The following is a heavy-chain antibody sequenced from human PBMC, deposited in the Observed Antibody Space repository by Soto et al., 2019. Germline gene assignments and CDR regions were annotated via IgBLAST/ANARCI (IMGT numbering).Heavy chain of an antibody. CDR3: AKDRTYDSSGSFDY. CDR1: GFTFSSYA. V-gene: IGHV3-23*01. J-gene: IGHJ4*02. D-gene: IGHD3-22*01. Sequence: EVQLLESGGGLVQPGGSLRLSCAASGFTFSSYAMSWVRQAPGKGLEWVSAISGSGGSTYYADSVKGRFTISRDNSKNKLYLQMHSLRAEDTAVYYCAKDRTYDSSGSFDYWGQGTLVTVSS. CDR2: ISGSGGST.